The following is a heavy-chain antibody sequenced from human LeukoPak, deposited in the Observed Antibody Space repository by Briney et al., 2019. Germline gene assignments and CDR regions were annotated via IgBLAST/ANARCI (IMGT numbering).Heavy chain of an antibody. Sequence: ASVKVSCKASGYTFTGYYMHWVRQAPGQGLEWMGWINPNSGGTNYAQKFQGRVTMTRDTSISTAYMELSRLRSDDTAVYYCARSDYHDSSGYPDYWGQGTLATVSS. V-gene: IGHV1-2*02. CDR3: ARSDYHDSSGYPDY. CDR2: INPNSGGT. J-gene: IGHJ4*02. D-gene: IGHD3-22*01. CDR1: GYTFTGYY.